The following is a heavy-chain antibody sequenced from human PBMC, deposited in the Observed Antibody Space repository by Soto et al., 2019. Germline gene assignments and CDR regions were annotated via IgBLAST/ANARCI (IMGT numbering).Heavy chain of an antibody. D-gene: IGHD3-22*01. J-gene: IGHJ4*02. CDR3: ARDAGYYYDSSGYYG. Sequence: ESGGGVVQPGRSLRLSCAASGFTFSSYGMHWVRQAPGKGLEWVAVIWYDGSNKYYADSVKGRFTISRDNSKNTLYLQMNSLRAEDTAVYYCARDAGYYYDSSGYYGWGQGTLVTVSS. CDR2: IWYDGSNK. CDR1: GFTFSSYG. V-gene: IGHV3-33*01.